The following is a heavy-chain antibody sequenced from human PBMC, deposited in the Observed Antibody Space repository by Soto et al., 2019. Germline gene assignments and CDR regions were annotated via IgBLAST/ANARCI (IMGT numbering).Heavy chain of an antibody. CDR1: GGSVSIGDYL. CDR3: ARARGGDSGDYASLFDR. J-gene: IGHJ5*02. CDR2: IHDSGNT. D-gene: IGHD4-17*01. V-gene: IGHV4-30-4*01. Sequence: SETLSLTCTVFGGSVSIGDYLWSWIRQRPGKGLEWIGYIHDSGNTYYNPSLKSRVTISLDTSKNQFSLKVTSMTAAGTAVYFCARARGGDSGDYASLFDRWGQGNLVTVSS.